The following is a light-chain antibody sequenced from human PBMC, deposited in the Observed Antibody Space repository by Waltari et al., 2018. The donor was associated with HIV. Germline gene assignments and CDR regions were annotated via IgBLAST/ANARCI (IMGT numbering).Light chain of an antibody. V-gene: IGKV3-11*01. Sequence: EIVLTQSPATLSLSPGDRATLSCRASQSINNYLAWYQQRPGQAPRLLIADASNGATGIPPRFSGSGSGTDSTLTISSLEPEDFAVYYCQQRSNWPLTFGQGTRLEIK. CDR3: QQRSNWPLT. J-gene: IGKJ5*01. CDR2: DAS. CDR1: QSINNY.